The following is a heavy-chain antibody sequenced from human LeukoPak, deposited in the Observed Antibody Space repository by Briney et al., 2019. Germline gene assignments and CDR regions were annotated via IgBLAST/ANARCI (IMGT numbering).Heavy chain of an antibody. CDR2: ITGNGANT. CDR3: ARDRSGSYPNWFDP. Sequence: GGSLRLSCAASGFTFSSYGMSWVRQAPGKGLEWVLAITGNGANTFYADSVKGRFTISRDNSKNTMYLQMNSLRAEDTALYYCARDRSGSYPNWFDPWGQGTLVTVSS. V-gene: IGHV3-23*01. CDR1: GFTFSSYG. D-gene: IGHD3-10*01. J-gene: IGHJ5*02.